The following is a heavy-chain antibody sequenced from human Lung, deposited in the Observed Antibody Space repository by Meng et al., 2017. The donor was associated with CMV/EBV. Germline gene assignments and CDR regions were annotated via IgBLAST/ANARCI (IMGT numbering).Heavy chain of an antibody. CDR2: IYYSGST. V-gene: IGHV4-61*08. J-gene: IGHJ4*02. CDR1: GGSVSSGDYW. D-gene: IGHD7-27*01. CDR3: ARDVRGRTGDS. Sequence: GSLRLXCTVSGGSVSSGDYWWGWIRQPPGRELEWIGYIYYSGSTNYNPSLKSRVTISVDTSKNQFSLKLSSVTAADTAIYYCARDVRGRTGDSWGQGTLVTVSS.